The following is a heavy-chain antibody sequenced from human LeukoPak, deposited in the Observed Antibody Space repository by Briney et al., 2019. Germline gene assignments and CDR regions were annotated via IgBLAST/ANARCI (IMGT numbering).Heavy chain of an antibody. J-gene: IGHJ4*02. CDR1: GGSISSGSDY. CDR2: IYYSGST. D-gene: IGHD3-22*01. Sequence: PSETLSLTCTVSGGSISSGSDYWGWIRQPPGKGLEWIGSIYYSGSTYCNPSLKSRVTISVDTSKKQFSLKLSSVTAADTAVYYCARQTYYSSGYFDYWGRGTPVTVSS. CDR3: ARQTYYSSGYFDY. V-gene: IGHV4-39*01.